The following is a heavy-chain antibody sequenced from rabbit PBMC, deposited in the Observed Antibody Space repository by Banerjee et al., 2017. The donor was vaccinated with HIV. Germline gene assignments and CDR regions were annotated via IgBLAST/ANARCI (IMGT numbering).Heavy chain of an antibody. J-gene: IGHJ4*01. CDR2: IYTSSGST. V-gene: IGHV1S40*01. CDR3: ARDRNNYSNFNL. D-gene: IGHD2-1*01. CDR1: GFSFSRNYH. Sequence: QSLEESGGDLVKPGASLTLTCTASGFSFSRNYHMCWVRQAPGKGLEWIACIYTSSGSTWYASWAKGRFTISKTSSTTVTLQMTSLTAADTATYFCARDRNNYSNFNLRGPGTLVTVS.